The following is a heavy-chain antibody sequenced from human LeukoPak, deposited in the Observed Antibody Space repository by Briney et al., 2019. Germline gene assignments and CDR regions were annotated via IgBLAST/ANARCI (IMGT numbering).Heavy chain of an antibody. V-gene: IGHV3-21*01. CDR2: IGSTSSDI. CDR3: AREGGSQDFDY. CDR1: GFTLSSYS. D-gene: IGHD1-26*01. Sequence: GGSLRLSCAASGFTLSSYSMNWVRQAPGKGLEWVSSIGSTSSDIFYTDSVKGRFTISRDNAKNSVYLQMNSLGAEDTAVYYCAREGGSQDFDYWGQGTLVTVSS. J-gene: IGHJ4*02.